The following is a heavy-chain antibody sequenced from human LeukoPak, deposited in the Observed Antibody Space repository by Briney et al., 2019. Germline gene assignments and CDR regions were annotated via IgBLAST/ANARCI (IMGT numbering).Heavy chain of an antibody. CDR1: GFTFSNFD. V-gene: IGHV3-23*01. CDR3: AKDARRTSGWYYFDS. J-gene: IGHJ4*02. Sequence: GGSLRLSCTASGFTFSNFDMGWVRQAPGKGLEWVSAITNRGDGTYFADSVKGRVTISRDNSKDTLYLQLNSLRADDTAVYYRAKDARRTSGWYYFDSWGQGTLVTVSS. CDR2: ITNRGDGT. D-gene: IGHD6-19*01.